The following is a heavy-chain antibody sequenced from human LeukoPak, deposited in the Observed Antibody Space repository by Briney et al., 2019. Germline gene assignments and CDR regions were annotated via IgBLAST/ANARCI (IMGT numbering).Heavy chain of an antibody. CDR1: GYTLTELS. V-gene: IGHV1-24*01. Sequence: ASVKVSCKVSGYTLTELSMHWVRQAPGKGREWMGGFDPEDGETIYAQKFQGRVTMTEDTSTDTAYMELSSLRSEDTAVYYCATDLRMVRGARNFDYWGQGTLVTVSS. CDR2: FDPEDGET. D-gene: IGHD3-10*01. CDR3: ATDLRMVRGARNFDY. J-gene: IGHJ4*02.